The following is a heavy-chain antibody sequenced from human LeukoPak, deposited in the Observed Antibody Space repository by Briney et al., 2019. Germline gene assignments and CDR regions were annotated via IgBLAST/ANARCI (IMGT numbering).Heavy chain of an antibody. J-gene: IGHJ6*02. Sequence: PGGSLRLSCAASGFTFSSYWMSWVRQAPGKGLEWVANIKQDGSEKYYVDSVKGRFTISRDNAKISLYLQMNSLRAEDTAVYYCARDHSGLRYFDWSLYYYYYYGMDVWGQGTTVTVSS. V-gene: IGHV3-7*01. CDR1: GFTFSSYW. CDR3: ARDHSGLRYFDWSLYYYYYYGMDV. D-gene: IGHD3-9*01. CDR2: IKQDGSEK.